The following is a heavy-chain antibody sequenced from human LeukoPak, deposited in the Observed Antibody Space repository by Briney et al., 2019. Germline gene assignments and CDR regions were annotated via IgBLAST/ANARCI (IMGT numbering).Heavy chain of an antibody. CDR2: INPSGGST. Sequence: ASVKVSCKASGYTFTSYYMHWVRQAPGQGLEWVGIINPSGGSTSYAQKFQGRVTMTRDMSTSSVYMELSSLRSGDTAVYYCARVTAEQLSNDYWGQGTLVTVSS. CDR1: GYTFTSYY. J-gene: IGHJ4*02. V-gene: IGHV1-46*01. D-gene: IGHD6-13*01. CDR3: ARVTAEQLSNDY.